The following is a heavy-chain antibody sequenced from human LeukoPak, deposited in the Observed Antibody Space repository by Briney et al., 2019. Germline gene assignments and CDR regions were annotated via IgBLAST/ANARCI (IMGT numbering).Heavy chain of an antibody. CDR2: IYYSGST. J-gene: IGHJ5*02. Sequence: PSETLSLTCTVSGGSISSYYWSWIRQPPGKGLEWIRYIYYSGSTNYNPSLKSRVTISVDTSKNQFSLKLSSVTAADTAVYYCARDGGYGRGWFDPWGQGTLVTVSS. CDR1: GGSISSYY. CDR3: ARDGGYGRGWFDP. V-gene: IGHV4-59*01. D-gene: IGHD5-12*01.